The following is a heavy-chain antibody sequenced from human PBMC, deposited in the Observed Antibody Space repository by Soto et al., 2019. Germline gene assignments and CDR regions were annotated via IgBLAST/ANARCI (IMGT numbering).Heavy chain of an antibody. CDR1: GFTFSSYA. Sequence: EVQLLESGGGLVQPGGSLRLACATSGFTFSSYAMNWVRQAPGKGLEWVSGISGSGGSTYYADSVKGRFTISRDNSKNTLYMQMNSLRAEDTAVYYCAKEEGSCSGGTRYSSFDYWGQGTLVTVSS. V-gene: IGHV3-23*01. D-gene: IGHD2-15*01. CDR2: ISGSGGST. J-gene: IGHJ4*02. CDR3: AKEEGSCSGGTRYSSFDY.